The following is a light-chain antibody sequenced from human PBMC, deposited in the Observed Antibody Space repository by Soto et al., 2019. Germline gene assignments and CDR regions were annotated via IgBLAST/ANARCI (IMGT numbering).Light chain of an antibody. V-gene: IGKV3-11*01. Sequence: DTVLTQSPATLSLSPGETATLSCRASQSVRSHLAWYQQRPGQPPRLLIYDASYRATGVPLRFSGSGSGTEFTLTISSLESGDSAMYYCQQYGSSGGITFGHGTRLEIK. CDR3: QQYGSSGGIT. CDR1: QSVRSH. J-gene: IGKJ5*01. CDR2: DAS.